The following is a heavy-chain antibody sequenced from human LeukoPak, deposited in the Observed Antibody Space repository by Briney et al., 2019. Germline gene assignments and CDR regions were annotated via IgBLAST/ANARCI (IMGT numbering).Heavy chain of an antibody. CDR3: AKKNMVRGRDFDY. CDR2: ISSSSTYI. Sequence: GGSLRLSCAASGFTFSDYYMSWIRQAPGQGLEWVSSISSSSTYIYYADSVKGRFTIARDNSKNTLYLQMNSLRAEDPAVYYCAKKNMVRGRDFDYWGQGTLVTVSS. J-gene: IGHJ4*02. D-gene: IGHD3-10*01. CDR1: GFTFSDYY. V-gene: IGHV3-11*06.